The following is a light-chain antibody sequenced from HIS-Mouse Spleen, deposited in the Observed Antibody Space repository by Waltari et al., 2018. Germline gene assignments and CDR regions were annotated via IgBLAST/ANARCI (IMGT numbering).Light chain of an antibody. Sequence: QSALTQPASVSGSPGQSITISCTGTSSDVGGYNYVSWYQQHPGKAPKLMIYDVSNRPSGVSNRVSGSKSGNTASLTISGLQAEDEADYYCSSYTSSSTLCVFGTGTKVTVL. CDR1: SSDVGGYNY. V-gene: IGLV2-14*03. CDR2: DVS. J-gene: IGLJ1*01. CDR3: SSYTSSSTLCV.